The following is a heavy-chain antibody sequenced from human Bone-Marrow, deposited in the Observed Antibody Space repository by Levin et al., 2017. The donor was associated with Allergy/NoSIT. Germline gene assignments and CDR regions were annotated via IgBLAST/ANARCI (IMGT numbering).Heavy chain of an antibody. V-gene: IGHV3-23*01. CDR2: ITDSGGRT. J-gene: IGHJ4*02. CDR1: GFTFNSYT. CDR3: AKGRGGATCDY. D-gene: IGHD1-26*01. Sequence: LSLTCAASGFTFNSYTMNWVRQAPGKGLEWVSAITDSGGRTLYADSVKGRFTISRDNSKNTLYLQMNSLRGEDTAVYYCAKGRGGATCDYWGQGTLVTVSS.